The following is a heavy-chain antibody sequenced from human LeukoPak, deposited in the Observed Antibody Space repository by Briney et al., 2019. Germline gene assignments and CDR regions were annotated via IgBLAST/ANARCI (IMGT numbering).Heavy chain of an antibody. Sequence: GGSLRLSCAASGFTFSSYSMNWVRQAPGKGLEWVSSISSSSSYIYYADSVKGRFTISRDNAKNSLYLQMNSLRAEDTAVYYCARDRGPYSSGWYRLYYYYYYMDVWGKGTTVTVSS. V-gene: IGHV3-21*01. J-gene: IGHJ6*03. D-gene: IGHD6-19*01. CDR1: GFTFSSYS. CDR3: ARDRGPYSSGWYRLYYYYYYMDV. CDR2: ISSSSSYI.